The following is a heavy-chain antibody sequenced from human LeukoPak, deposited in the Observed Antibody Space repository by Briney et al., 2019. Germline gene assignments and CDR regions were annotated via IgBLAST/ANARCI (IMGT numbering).Heavy chain of an antibody. CDR1: GGSISSGGYY. CDR2: IYYSGST. V-gene: IGHV4-31*03. CDR3: ARERCSQQWGVYWFDP. D-gene: IGHD6-19*01. Sequence: SETLSLTCTVSGGSISSGGYYWSWIRQHPGKGLEWIGYIYYSGSTYYNPSLKSRVTISVDTSKNQFSLKLSSVTAADTAVYYCARERCSQQWGVYWFDPWGQGTLVTVSS. J-gene: IGHJ5*02.